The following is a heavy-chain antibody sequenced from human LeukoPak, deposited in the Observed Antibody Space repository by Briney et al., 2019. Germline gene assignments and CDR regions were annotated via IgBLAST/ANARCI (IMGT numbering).Heavy chain of an antibody. CDR2: IKSKTDGGTT. D-gene: IGHD4-17*01. J-gene: IGHJ4*02. V-gene: IGHV3-15*01. CDR3: TTVGGDYGDYEFDY. Sequence: PGGSLRLSCAASGFTFSNAWMSWVRQAPGKGREWVGRIKSKTDGGTTDYAAAVKGRFTISGDDSKNTLYLQMNSLKTEDTAVYYCTTVGGDYGDYEFDYWGQGTLVTVSS. CDR1: GFTFSNAW.